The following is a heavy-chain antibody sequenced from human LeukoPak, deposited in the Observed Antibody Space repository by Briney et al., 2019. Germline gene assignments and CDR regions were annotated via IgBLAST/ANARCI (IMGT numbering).Heavy chain of an antibody. D-gene: IGHD1-26*01. V-gene: IGHV1-2*02. CDR2: INPNGGGT. Sequence: ASVKVSCKASGFTFTGCYIHWVRQAPGQGLEWMGWINPNGGGTDYAQKLQDRVTMTRDTSISTAYMELTRLTSDDTAVYFCASQYSGSYYDDFDYYYMDVWGKGTTVTVSS. CDR1: GFTFTGCY. J-gene: IGHJ6*03. CDR3: ASQYSGSYYDDFDYYYMDV.